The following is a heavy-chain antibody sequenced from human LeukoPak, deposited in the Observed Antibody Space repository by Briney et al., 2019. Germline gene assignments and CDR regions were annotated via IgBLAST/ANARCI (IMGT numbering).Heavy chain of an antibody. CDR1: GGSISSYY. CDR2: IYYSGST. J-gene: IGHJ4*02. V-gene: IGHV4-59*12. CDR3: ARGGIVGATRLRYFDY. D-gene: IGHD1-26*01. Sequence: PSETLSLTCTVSGGSISSYYWSWIRQPPGKGLEWIGYIYYSGSTNYNPSLKSRVTISVDTSRNQFSLKLSSVTAADTAVYYCARGGIVGATRLRYFDYWGQGTLVTVSS.